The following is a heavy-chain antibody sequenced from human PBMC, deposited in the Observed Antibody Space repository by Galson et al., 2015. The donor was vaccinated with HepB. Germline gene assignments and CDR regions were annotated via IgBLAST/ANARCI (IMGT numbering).Heavy chain of an antibody. Sequence: SLRLSCAASGFTFSSYWMSWVRQAPGKGLEWVANIKQDGSEKYYVDSVKGRFTISRDNAKNSLYLQMNSLRAEDTAVYYCARDGVSKVLVVYATNFNYWGQGTLVTVSS. V-gene: IGHV3-7*01. D-gene: IGHD2-8*02. CDR3: ARDGVSKVLVVYATNFNY. J-gene: IGHJ4*02. CDR1: GFTFSSYW. CDR2: IKQDGSEK.